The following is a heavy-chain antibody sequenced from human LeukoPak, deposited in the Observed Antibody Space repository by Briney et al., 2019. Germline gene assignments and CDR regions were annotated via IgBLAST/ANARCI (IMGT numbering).Heavy chain of an antibody. CDR2: IYYSGST. D-gene: IGHD3-22*01. CDR3: AKYYYDSSSYSLFSGFSDY. Sequence: SETLSLTCTVSGGSIRNSGYYWGWIRQPPGKGLEWIGSIYYSGSTYYKPSLKTRVTITVDTSNNQFSRALSPVTTADTTVDYCAKYYYDSSSYSLFSGFSDYWGQGTLVTVSS. J-gene: IGHJ4*02. V-gene: IGHV4-39*07. CDR1: GGSIRNSGYY.